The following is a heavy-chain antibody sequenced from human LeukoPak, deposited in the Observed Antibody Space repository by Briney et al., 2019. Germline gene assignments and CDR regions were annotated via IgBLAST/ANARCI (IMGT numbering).Heavy chain of an antibody. CDR1: GFTFSDYY. V-gene: IGHV3-11*06. J-gene: IGHJ4*02. D-gene: IGHD6-13*01. Sequence: GGSLRLSCAASGFTFSDYYMSWIRQAPGKGLEWLSYISSSSSYTNYVDSVKGRFTISRDNAKNSLYLQMNSLRAEDTAVYHCARDFRRSSSWPFDYWGQGTLVTVSS. CDR2: ISSSSSYT. CDR3: ARDFRRSSSWPFDY.